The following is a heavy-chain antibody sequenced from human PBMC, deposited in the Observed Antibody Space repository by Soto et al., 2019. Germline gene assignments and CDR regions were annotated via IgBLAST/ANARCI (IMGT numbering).Heavy chain of an antibody. D-gene: IGHD2-8*01. Sequence: QVVLVESEGGVVQPGRSLRLSCDASGFTFSKYGMHWVRQAPGQGLEWVALIWYDGNTKYYADSVKGRFTISRDNSGNTVYLQMNSLRAGDTAVYFCAREGGVSTIYGLDVWGQGTTVIVSS. J-gene: IGHJ6*02. CDR3: AREGGVSTIYGLDV. V-gene: IGHV3-33*01. CDR2: IWYDGNTK. CDR1: GFTFSKYG.